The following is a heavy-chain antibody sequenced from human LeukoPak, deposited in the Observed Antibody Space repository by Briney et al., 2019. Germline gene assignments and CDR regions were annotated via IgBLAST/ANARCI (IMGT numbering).Heavy chain of an antibody. CDR2: IYYSGST. J-gene: IGHJ4*02. CDR3: ARLTLGRGNYFDY. CDR1: GGSISSNSYY. V-gene: IGHV4-39*01. Sequence: PSETLSLTCTVSGGSISSNSYYWGWIRQPPGKGLEWIGSIYYSGSTYYNPSLKSRVTISVDTSKNQFSLKLSSVTAADTAVYYCARLTLGRGNYFDYWGQRTLVTVSS. D-gene: IGHD3-10*01.